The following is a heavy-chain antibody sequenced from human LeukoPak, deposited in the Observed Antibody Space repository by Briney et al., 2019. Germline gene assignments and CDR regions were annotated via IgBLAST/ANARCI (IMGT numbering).Heavy chain of an antibody. CDR2: ISAYNGNT. CDR3: ARQMYSGSYYYYYYYYMDV. J-gene: IGHJ6*03. CDR1: GYTFTSYG. V-gene: IGHV1-18*01. D-gene: IGHD1-26*01. Sequence: ASVKVSCKASGYTFTSYGISWVRQAPGQGLEWMGWISAYNGNTNYAQKLQGRVTMTTDTSTSTAYMELRSLRSDDTAVYYCARQMYSGSYYYYYYYYMDVWGKGTTVTVSS.